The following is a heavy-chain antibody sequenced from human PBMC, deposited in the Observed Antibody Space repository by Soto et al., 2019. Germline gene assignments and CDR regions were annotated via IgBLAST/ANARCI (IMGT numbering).Heavy chain of an antibody. J-gene: IGHJ6*02. CDR1: GDSIRSSNW. Sequence: SETLFLTCAVSGDSIRSSNWWSWVRQPPGNWLEWIAEIYHVGSINYNPSLKSRLTISADTSKNQFSLKLSSVTAADTAVYFCARQSEYYYASGRAAPLYGMDVWGQGTTVT. V-gene: IGHV4-4*02. D-gene: IGHD3-10*01. CDR3: ARQSEYYYASGRAAPLYGMDV. CDR2: IYHVGSI.